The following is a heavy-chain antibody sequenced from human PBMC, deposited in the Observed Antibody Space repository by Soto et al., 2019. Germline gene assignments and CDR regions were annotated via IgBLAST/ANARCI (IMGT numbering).Heavy chain of an antibody. CDR3: ARARAPPVVPAAKEAYFDY. Sequence: ASVKVSCKASGYTFTSYDINWVRQATGQGLEWMGWMNPNSGNTGYAQKFQGRVTMTRNTSISTAYMELSSLRSEDTAVYYCARARAPPVVPAAKEAYFDYWGQGTLVTVSS. CDR2: MNPNSGNT. CDR1: GYTFTSYD. V-gene: IGHV1-8*01. J-gene: IGHJ4*02. D-gene: IGHD2-2*01.